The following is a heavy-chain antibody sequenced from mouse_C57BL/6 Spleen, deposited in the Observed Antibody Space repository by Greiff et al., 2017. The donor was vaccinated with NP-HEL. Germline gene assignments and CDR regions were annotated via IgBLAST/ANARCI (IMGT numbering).Heavy chain of an antibody. Sequence: QVQLQQSGAELVKPGASVKISCKASGYAFSSYWMNWVKQRPGTGLEWIGQIYPGDGDTNYNGKFKGKATLTADKSSSTAYMQLSSLTSEDSAVYFCARWDYYGSSLDYWGQGTTLTVSS. CDR1: GYAFSSYW. D-gene: IGHD1-1*01. CDR3: ARWDYYGSSLDY. CDR2: IYPGDGDT. J-gene: IGHJ2*01. V-gene: IGHV1-80*01.